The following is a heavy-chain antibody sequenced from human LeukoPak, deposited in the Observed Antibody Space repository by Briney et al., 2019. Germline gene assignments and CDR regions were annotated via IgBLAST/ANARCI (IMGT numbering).Heavy chain of an antibody. Sequence: GGSLRLSCAASGFTFDDYAMHWVRQAPGKGLEWVSGISWNSGSIGYADSVKGRFTISRDNAKNSLYLQMNSLRAEDTAVYYCAREVGDIVVVPAAPIDYYGMDVWGQGTTVTVSS. V-gene: IGHV3-9*01. CDR1: GFTFDDYA. CDR2: ISWNSGSI. CDR3: AREVGDIVVVPAAPIDYYGMDV. D-gene: IGHD2-2*01. J-gene: IGHJ6*02.